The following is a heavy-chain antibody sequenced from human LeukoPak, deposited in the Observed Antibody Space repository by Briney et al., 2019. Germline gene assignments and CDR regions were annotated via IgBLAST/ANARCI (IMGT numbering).Heavy chain of an antibody. CDR3: ARMISGSSSSHDY. J-gene: IGHJ4*02. CDR1: GGTFSSYA. Sequence: SVKVSCKASGGTFSSYAISWVRQAPGQGLEWMGGIIPIFGTANYAQKFQGRVTITADESTSTAYMELSSLRSEDTAVYYCARMISGSSSSHDYWGQGTLVTVSS. CDR2: IIPIFGTA. D-gene: IGHD1-26*01. V-gene: IGHV1-69*13.